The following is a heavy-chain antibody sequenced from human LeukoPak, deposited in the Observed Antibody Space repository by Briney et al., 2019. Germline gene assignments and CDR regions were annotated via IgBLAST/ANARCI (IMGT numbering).Heavy chain of an antibody. Sequence: EASETLSLTCPVSADSVTTSYWGCIRQSAGKELEWIGRVSRSGGVLYNSAFRSRFTLSVDTPNNQFSLAVSGVTAADPAVYYCARGNGWKLHDYWGQGIQVTVSS. CDR3: ARGNGWKLHDY. V-gene: IGHV4-4*07. J-gene: IGHJ4*02. D-gene: IGHD4-23*01. CDR1: ADSVTTSY. CDR2: VSRSGGV.